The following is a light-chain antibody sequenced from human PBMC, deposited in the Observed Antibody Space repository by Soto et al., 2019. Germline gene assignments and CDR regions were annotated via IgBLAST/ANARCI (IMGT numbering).Light chain of an antibody. CDR3: SSYTSSSTGV. CDR2: DVS. V-gene: IGLV2-14*01. Sequence: QSVLTQPASVSGYPGQSITISCTGTSSDVGGYNYVSWYQQHPGKAPKLMIYDVSNRPSGVSNRFSGSKSGNTASLTISGLQAEDEADYYCSSYTSSSTGVFGGGTKVTVL. J-gene: IGLJ2*01. CDR1: SSDVGGYNY.